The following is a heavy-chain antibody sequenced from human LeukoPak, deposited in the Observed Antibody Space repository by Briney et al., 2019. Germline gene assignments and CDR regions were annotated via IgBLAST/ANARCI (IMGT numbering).Heavy chain of an antibody. D-gene: IGHD2-15*01. CDR3: ARRRYCSGGSCYYAPPGVHYGMDV. J-gene: IGHJ6*02. CDR1: GGSISSSSYY. V-gene: IGHV4-39*01. CDR2: IYYSGST. Sequence: SETLSLTCTVSGGSISSSSYYWGWIRQPPGKGLEWIGSIYYSGSTYYNPSLKSRVTISVDTSKNQFSLKLSSVTAADTAVYYCARRRYCSGGSCYYAPPGVHYGMDVWGQGTTVTVSS.